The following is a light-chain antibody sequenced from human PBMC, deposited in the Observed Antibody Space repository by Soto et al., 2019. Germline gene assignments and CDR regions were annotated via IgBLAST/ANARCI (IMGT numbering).Light chain of an antibody. CDR1: QTVGRL. V-gene: IGKV3-11*01. CDR3: QHRSNWPWT. CDR2: DAS. J-gene: IGKJ1*01. Sequence: EIVLTQSPATLSLSPGERATLSCRASQTVGRLLAWYQQKPGQAPRLLIYDASNRATGIPARFSGSGSGTDFPLAISSLEPADFAVYFCQHRSNWPWTFGQGTKVEIK.